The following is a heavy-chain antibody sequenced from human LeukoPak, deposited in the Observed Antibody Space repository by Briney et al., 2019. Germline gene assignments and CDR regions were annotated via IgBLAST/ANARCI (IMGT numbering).Heavy chain of an antibody. Sequence: GGSLRLSCAASGFTFSDYYMSWVRQAPGKGLEWVSYMSSSGSSRNFADSVKGRFTISRDNAKNSLYLQMNDVRAEDTAVYYCARGELLFDYWGQGTLVTVSS. D-gene: IGHD1-7*01. CDR2: MSSSGSSR. V-gene: IGHV3-11*01. CDR1: GFTFSDYY. CDR3: ARGELLFDY. J-gene: IGHJ4*02.